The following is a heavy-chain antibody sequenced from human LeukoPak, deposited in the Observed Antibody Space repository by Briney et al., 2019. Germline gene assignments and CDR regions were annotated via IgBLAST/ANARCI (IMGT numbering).Heavy chain of an antibody. J-gene: IGHJ6*02. CDR2: IYYSGST. CDR3: ARAGYYGMDV. V-gene: IGHV4-59*01. Sequence: SETLSLTCTVSGGSISSYYWSWIRQPPGKGLEWIGYIYYSGSTNYNPSLKSRVTISVDTSKNQFSLKLSSVTAADMAVYYCARAGYYGMDVWGQGTTVTVSS. CDR1: GGSISSYY.